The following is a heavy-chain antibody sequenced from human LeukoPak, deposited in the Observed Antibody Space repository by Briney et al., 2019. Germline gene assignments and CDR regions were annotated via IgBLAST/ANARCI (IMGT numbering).Heavy chain of an antibody. CDR2: IKQDGSEK. D-gene: IGHD3-16*01. J-gene: IGHJ6*03. CDR3: ASGRAGGKYYYYYYMDV. CDR1: GFTFSSYW. Sequence: GGSLRLSCAASGFTFSSYWMSWVRQAPGKGLEWVANIKQDGSEKYYVDSVKGRFTISRDNAKNSLYLQMNSLRAEDTAVYYCASGRAGGKYYYYYYMDVWGKGTTVTVSS. V-gene: IGHV3-7*01.